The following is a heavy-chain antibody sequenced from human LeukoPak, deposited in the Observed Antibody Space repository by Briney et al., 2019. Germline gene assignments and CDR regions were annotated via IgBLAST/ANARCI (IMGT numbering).Heavy chain of an antibody. CDR2: ISASGSTK. Sequence: GGSLRLSCAASGFTFSSYEMNWVRQAPGKGLEWVSYISASGSTKYYADSVKGRFTISRDNAKNSLYLQMNSLRAEDTAVYYCARVRYGDYGWGQGTLVTVS. D-gene: IGHD4-17*01. J-gene: IGHJ4*02. CDR3: ARVRYGDYG. CDR1: GFTFSSYE. V-gene: IGHV3-48*03.